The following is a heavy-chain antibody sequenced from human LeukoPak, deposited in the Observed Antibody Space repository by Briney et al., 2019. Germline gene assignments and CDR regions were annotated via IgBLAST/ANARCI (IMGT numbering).Heavy chain of an antibody. Sequence: SETLSLTCTVPGGSISSYYWSWIRQPPGKGLEWIGYIYYSGSTNYNPSLKSRVTISVDTSKNQFSLKLSSVTAADTAVYYCARVKYERYFDYWGQGTLVTVSS. CDR1: GGSISSYY. CDR3: ARVKYERYFDY. V-gene: IGHV4-59*01. CDR2: IYYSGST. J-gene: IGHJ4*02. D-gene: IGHD1-1*01.